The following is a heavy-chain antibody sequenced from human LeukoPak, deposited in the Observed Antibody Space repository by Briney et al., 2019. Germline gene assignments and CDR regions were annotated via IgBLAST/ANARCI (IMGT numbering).Heavy chain of an antibody. J-gene: IGHJ5*02. CDR2: IKEDGSEK. D-gene: IGHD6-13*01. CDR1: GFTISDYW. Sequence: GGSLRLSCAASGFTISDYWMSWVRQAPGKGLEWVANIKEDGSEKNYVDSAKGRFTISRDNAKNSLYLQMNSLRAEDTAVYYCARVQSSWYGNWFDPWGQGTLVTVSS. CDR3: ARVQSSWYGNWFDP. V-gene: IGHV3-7*01.